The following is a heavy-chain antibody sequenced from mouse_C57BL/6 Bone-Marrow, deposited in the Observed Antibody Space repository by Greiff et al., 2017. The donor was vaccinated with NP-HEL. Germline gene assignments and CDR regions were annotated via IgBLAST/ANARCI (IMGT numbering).Heavy chain of an antibody. J-gene: IGHJ3*01. CDR1: GYTFTSYG. V-gene: IGHV1-81*01. CDR3: ASLAYYSKGTFAY. CDR2: IYPRSGNT. Sequence: QVQLQQSGAELARPGASVKLSCKASGYTFTSYGISWVKQRPGQGLEWIGEIYPRSGNTYYNEKFKGKATLTADKSSSTAYMGLRSLTSEDSAVYVCASLAYYSKGTFAYWGQGTLVTVSA. D-gene: IGHD2-5*01.